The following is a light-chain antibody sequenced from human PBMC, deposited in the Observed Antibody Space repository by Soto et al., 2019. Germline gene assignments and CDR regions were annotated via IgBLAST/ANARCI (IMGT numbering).Light chain of an antibody. V-gene: IGKV3-20*01. J-gene: IGKJ1*01. Sequence: EIVLTQSPGTLALSQGERATVSCRASQSVSSSYLAWYQQKPGQAPRLLIYGASTRAPDIPDRCSGGGSGTDFTLTISGLAPEDVAAYYCQQYGYSPPWTFGQGTKVDIK. CDR1: QSVSSSY. CDR2: GAS. CDR3: QQYGYSPPWT.